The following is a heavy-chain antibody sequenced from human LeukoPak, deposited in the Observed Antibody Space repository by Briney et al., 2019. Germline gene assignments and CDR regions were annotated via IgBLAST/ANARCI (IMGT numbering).Heavy chain of an antibody. V-gene: IGHV4-61*02. CDR2: IYTSGST. CDR3: ASSPYYDYVWGSGDYYFDY. Sequence: RASETLSLTCTVSGGSISSGSYYWSWIRQPAGKGLEWIGRIYTSGSTNYNPSLKSRVTISVDTSKNQFSLKLSSVTAADTAVYYCASSPYYDYVWGSGDYYFDYWGQGTLVTVSS. D-gene: IGHD3-16*01. J-gene: IGHJ4*02. CDR1: GGSISSGSYY.